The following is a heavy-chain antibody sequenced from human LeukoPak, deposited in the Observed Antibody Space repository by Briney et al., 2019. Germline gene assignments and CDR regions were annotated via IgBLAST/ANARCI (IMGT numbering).Heavy chain of an antibody. CDR1: GFTFSSYA. J-gene: IGHJ4*02. CDR3: AKLTSDTMVRGVTTDY. D-gene: IGHD3-10*01. V-gene: IGHV3-23*01. CDR2: ITANGGGT. Sequence: GGSLRLSCAASGFTFSSYAMSWVRQAPGKGLEWVSSITANGGGTYYADSVKGRFSISRDNSRNTLYLQVTSLRAEDTAVYYCAKLTSDTMVRGVTTDYWGQGTLVTVSS.